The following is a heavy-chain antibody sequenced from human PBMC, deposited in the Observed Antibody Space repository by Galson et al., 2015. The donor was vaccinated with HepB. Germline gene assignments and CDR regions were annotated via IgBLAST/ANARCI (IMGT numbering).Heavy chain of an antibody. CDR2: ITTYNGNT. J-gene: IGHJ5*02. D-gene: IGHD2-15*01. V-gene: IGHV1-18*04. CDR3: VRGGCTGGYCYAPEQYNWFDP. CDR1: GYTFTSHS. Sequence: SVKVSCKASGYTFTSHSIAWVRQAPGQGLEWMGWITTYNGNTKYKQNLQDRITMTIDKSTATADMELRSLRSDDTAVYYCVRGGCTGGYCYAPEQYNWFDPWGQGTLVTVSS.